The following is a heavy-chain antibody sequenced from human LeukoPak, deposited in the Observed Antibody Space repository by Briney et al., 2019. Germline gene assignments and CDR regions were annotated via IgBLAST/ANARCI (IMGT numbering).Heavy chain of an antibody. J-gene: IGHJ4*02. CDR2: ISSSSSYI. V-gene: IGHV3-21*01. CDR3: ARDTDAIYDYVWGSYRYTPPGY. Sequence: PGESLKISCAASGFTFSSYSMNWVRQAPGKGLEWVSSISSSSSYIYYADSVKGRFTISRDNAKNSLYLQMNSLRAEDTAVYYCARDTDAIYDYVWGSYRYTPPGYWGQGTLVTVSS. D-gene: IGHD3-16*02. CDR1: GFTFSSYS.